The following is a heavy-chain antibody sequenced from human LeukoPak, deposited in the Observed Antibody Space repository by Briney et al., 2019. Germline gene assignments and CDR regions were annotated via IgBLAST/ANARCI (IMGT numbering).Heavy chain of an antibody. CDR3: ARLSGRAGYCSGGSCYSWFDP. CDR2: INHSGST. D-gene: IGHD2-15*01. CDR1: GGSFSGYY. J-gene: IGHJ5*02. Sequence: SETLSLTCAVYGGSFSGYYWSWIRQPPGKGLEWIGEINHSGSTNYNPSLKSRVTISVDTSKNQFSLKLSSVTAADTAVYYCARLSGRAGYCSGGSCYSWFDPWGQGTLVTVSS. V-gene: IGHV4-34*01.